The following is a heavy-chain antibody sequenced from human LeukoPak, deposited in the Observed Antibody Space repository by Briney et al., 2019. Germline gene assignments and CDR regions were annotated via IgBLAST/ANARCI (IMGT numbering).Heavy chain of an antibody. J-gene: IGHJ6*04. CDR2: INPSGGST. CDR3: ARNFPGRTEDV. CDR1: GYTFTGYY. Sequence: GVSVKVSCKASGYTFTGYYMHWVRQAPGQGLEWMGIINPSGGSTSYAQKFQGRVTMTRDTSTSTVYMELSSLRSEDTAVYYCARNFPGRTEDVWGKGTTVIVSS. V-gene: IGHV1-46*01. D-gene: IGHD1-14*01.